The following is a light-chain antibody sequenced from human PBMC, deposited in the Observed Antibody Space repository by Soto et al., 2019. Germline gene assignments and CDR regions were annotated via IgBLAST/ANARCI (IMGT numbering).Light chain of an antibody. CDR3: SSYAGSSNLV. CDR2: EVS. V-gene: IGLV2-8*01. CDR1: SSDVGGYNY. Sequence: QSALTQPPSASGSPGQSVTISCTGTSSDVGGYNYVSWYQQHPGKAPKLMIYEVSKRPSGVPDRFSGSKSGNTASLTVSGLQAEDEADYYCSSYAGSSNLVFGGGTKVTV. J-gene: IGLJ2*01.